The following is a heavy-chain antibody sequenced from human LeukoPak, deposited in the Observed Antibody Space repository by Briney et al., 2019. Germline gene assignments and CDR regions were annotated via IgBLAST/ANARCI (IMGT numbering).Heavy chain of an antibody. CDR1: GGSISGYY. CDR3: ARFTYTTRPSDV. CDR2: IYSSGST. D-gene: IGHD3-16*01. J-gene: IGHJ6*04. Sequence: SETLSLTCSVSGGSISGYYWSWIRQPPGQTLEWIGYIYSSGSTNYNPSLQSRVTMSVDTSMSQFSLRLSSVTAADTAVYYCARFTYTTRPSDVWGKGTTVTLSS. V-gene: IGHV4-4*09.